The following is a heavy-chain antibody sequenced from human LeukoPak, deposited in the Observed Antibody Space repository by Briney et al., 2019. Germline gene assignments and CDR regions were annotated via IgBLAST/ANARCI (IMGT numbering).Heavy chain of an antibody. D-gene: IGHD3-22*01. V-gene: IGHV3-48*03. CDR1: GFTFSSYE. CDR2: ISSSGSTI. CDR3: ARDHTGYYYDSSGLFDY. Sequence: SGGSLRLSCAASGFTFSSYEMNWVRQAPGKGLEWVSYISSSGSTIYYADSVKGRFTISRDNAKNSLYLQMNSLRAEDTAVYYCARDHTGYYYDSSGLFDYWGQGTLVTVSS. J-gene: IGHJ4*02.